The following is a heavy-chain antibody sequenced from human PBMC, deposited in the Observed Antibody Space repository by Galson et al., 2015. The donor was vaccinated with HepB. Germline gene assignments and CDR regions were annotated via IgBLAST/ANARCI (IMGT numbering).Heavy chain of an antibody. D-gene: IGHD1-14*01. CDR2: TYYRSKWYF. J-gene: IGHJ4*02. CDR3: ARDLNTGMDY. V-gene: IGHV6-1*01. Sequence: CAISGDSVSNNRAGWTWIRQSPSRGLEWLGRTYYRSKWYFEYPVSVKSRITINADTSKNQFSLQLNSVTPEDTAMYYCARDLNTGMDYWGQGTLVTVSS. CDR1: GDSVSNNRAG.